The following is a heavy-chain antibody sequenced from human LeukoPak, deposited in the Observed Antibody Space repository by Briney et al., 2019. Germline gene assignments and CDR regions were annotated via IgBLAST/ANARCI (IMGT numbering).Heavy chain of an antibody. V-gene: IGHV3-48*03. CDR3: AELGITMIGGV. D-gene: IGHD3-10*02. J-gene: IGHJ6*04. CDR2: ISSSGSTI. CDR1: GFIFSSYE. Sequence: PGGSLRLSCAASGFIFSSYEMNWVRQAPGKGLECVSYISSSGSTIYYADSVKGRFTISRDNAKNSLYLQMNSLRAEDMAVYYCAELGITMIGGVWGKGTTVTISS.